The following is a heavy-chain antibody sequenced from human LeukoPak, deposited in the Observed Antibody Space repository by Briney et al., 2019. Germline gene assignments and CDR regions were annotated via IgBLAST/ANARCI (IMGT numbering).Heavy chain of an antibody. CDR1: GFTFSRYW. J-gene: IGHJ5*02. CDR3: VRDPGSGWGFDP. D-gene: IGHD6-19*01. Sequence: GSLRLSCAASGFTFSRYWMHWVRQAPGKGLVWVSHINNEGSGTGYADSVKGRFTISRDNAKNTLYLEMNSLRAEDTGVYYCVRDPGSGWGFDPWGQGTLVTVSS. V-gene: IGHV3-74*01. CDR2: INNEGSGT.